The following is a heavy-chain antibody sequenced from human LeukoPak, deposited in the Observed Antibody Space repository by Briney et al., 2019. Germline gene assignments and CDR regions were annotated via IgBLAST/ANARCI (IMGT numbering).Heavy chain of an antibody. CDR1: GFTFSSYW. D-gene: IGHD2-15*01. CDR3: ARYSPVDY. CDR2: IKPDGSEK. V-gene: IGHV3-7*01. J-gene: IGHJ4*02. Sequence: GGSLRLSCAASGFTFSSYWMTWVRQAPGEGLEWVANIKPDGSEKYYMDSVKGRFTISRDNAKNPLYLQMNSLRAEDTAVYYCARYSPVDYWGQGTLVTVSS.